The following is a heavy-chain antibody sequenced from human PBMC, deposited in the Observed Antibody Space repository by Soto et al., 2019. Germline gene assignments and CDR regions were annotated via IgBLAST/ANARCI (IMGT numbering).Heavy chain of an antibody. J-gene: IGHJ4*02. CDR2: ISGSGGSA. CDR3: AKGDGITMIVPFDH. Sequence: AGGSLRLSCAASGFTFSSSGMSWVRQAPGKGLEWVSGISGSGGSAFYADSVKGRFTVSRDSSKDTLYLQMNSLRAEDTAVYYCAKGDGITMIVPFDHWGQGTLVTVSS. V-gene: IGHV3-23*01. D-gene: IGHD3-22*01. CDR1: GFTFSSSG.